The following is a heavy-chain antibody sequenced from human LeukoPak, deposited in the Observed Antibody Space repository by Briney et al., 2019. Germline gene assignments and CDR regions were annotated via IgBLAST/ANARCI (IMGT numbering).Heavy chain of an antibody. CDR3: ARDSHCYDSSCYLDY. J-gene: IGHJ4*02. CDR2: ISYDGSNK. V-gene: IGHV3-30-3*01. CDR1: GFTFSSYA. Sequence: GGSLTLSCAASGFTFSSYAMHWVRQAPGKGLEWVAVISYDGSNKYYADSVKGRFTISRDNSKNTLYLQMNSLRAEETAVYYCARDSHCYDSSCYLDYGGQGTLVTVS. D-gene: IGHD3-22*01.